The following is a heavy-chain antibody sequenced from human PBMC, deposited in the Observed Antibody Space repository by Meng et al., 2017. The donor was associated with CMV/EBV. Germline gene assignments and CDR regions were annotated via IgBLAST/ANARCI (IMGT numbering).Heavy chain of an antibody. V-gene: IGHV4-34*01. CDR1: GGSFSGYY. J-gene: IGHJ4*02. CDR2: INHSGST. CDR3: ARGSLSVSAVDY. D-gene: IGHD6-19*01. Sequence: SETLSLTCAVYGGSFSGYYWSWIRQPPGKGLEGIGEINHSGSTNYNPSLKSRVTISVDTSKNQFSLKLSSVTAADTAVYYCARGSLSVSAVDYWGQGTLVTVSS.